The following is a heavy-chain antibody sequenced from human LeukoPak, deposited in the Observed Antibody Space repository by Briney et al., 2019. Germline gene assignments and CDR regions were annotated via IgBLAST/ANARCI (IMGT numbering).Heavy chain of an antibody. Sequence: GKSLRLSCAASGFTFSSYSMHWVRQAPGKGLEWVAVISYDGSNKYYADSVKGRFTISRDNAKNSLYLQMNSLRAEDTAVYYCARDYNKDYDFLTHLDYWGQGTLVTVSS. J-gene: IGHJ4*02. CDR1: GFTFSSYS. CDR3: ARDYNKDYDFLTHLDY. CDR2: ISYDGSNK. D-gene: IGHD3-9*01. V-gene: IGHV3-30*04.